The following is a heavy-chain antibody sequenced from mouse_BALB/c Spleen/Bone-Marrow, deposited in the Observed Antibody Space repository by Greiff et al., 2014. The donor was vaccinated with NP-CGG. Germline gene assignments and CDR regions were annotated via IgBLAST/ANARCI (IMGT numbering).Heavy chain of an antibody. CDR1: GFTFNTYA. Sequence: EVQRVESGGGLVQPKGSLKLSCAASGFTFNTYAMNWVRQAPGKGLEWVARIRSKSNDYETYYADSVKDRFTISRDDSQTMLYLQMNNLKTEDTGMYYCVRHRGAMDYWGQGTSVTVSS. D-gene: IGHD3-1*01. CDR2: IRSKSNDYET. CDR3: VRHRGAMDY. J-gene: IGHJ4*01. V-gene: IGHV10-1*01.